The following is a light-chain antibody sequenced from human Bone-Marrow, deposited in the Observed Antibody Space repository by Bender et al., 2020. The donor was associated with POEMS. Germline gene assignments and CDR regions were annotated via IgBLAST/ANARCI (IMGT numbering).Light chain of an antibody. CDR1: GSNIGGYP. CDR3: SSYSSMSTLV. J-gene: IGLJ3*02. CDR2: TNN. V-gene: IGLV1-44*01. Sequence: QSVLTQPPSVSGTPGQRVTISCSGSGSNIGGYPVNWYQQLPGTAPRLLIYTNNERPSGVSNRFSGSKSGNTASLTISGLQADDEAHYYCSSYSSMSTLVFGGGTKLTVL.